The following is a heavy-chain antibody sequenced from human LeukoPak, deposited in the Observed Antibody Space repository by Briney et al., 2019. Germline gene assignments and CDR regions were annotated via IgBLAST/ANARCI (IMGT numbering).Heavy chain of an antibody. CDR3: AKPGDCSGTSCCNCFDY. CDR1: GFTFSSYA. Sequence: GSLRLSCAASGFTFSSYAMSWVRQAPGKGLEWVSASSGSGGSTYYADSVKGRFTISRDNSKNTLYLQMNSLRAEDTAVYYCAKPGDCSGTSCCNCFDYWGQGTLVTVSS. D-gene: IGHD2-2*01. J-gene: IGHJ4*02. CDR2: SSGSGGST. V-gene: IGHV3-23*01.